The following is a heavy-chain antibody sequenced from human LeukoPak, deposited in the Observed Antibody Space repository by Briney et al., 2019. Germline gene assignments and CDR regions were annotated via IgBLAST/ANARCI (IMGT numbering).Heavy chain of an antibody. CDR1: GFTFSSYD. D-gene: IGHD2-2*01. V-gene: IGHV3-13*05. CDR3: ARGSSTSEEGGYYYYGMDV. J-gene: IGHJ6*04. Sequence: GGSLRLSCAASGFTFSSYDMHWVRQATGKGLEWDSAIGTAGDPYYPGSVKGRFTISRENARNSLYLQMNSLRAGDTAVYYCARGSSTSEEGGYYYYGMDVWGKGTTVTVSS. CDR2: IGTAGDP.